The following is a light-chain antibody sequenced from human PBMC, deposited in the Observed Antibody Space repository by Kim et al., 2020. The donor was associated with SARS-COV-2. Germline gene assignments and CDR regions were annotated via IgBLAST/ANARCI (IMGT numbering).Light chain of an antibody. Sequence: DIQMTQSPSSLSTSVGDRVTITCRASQDIKDQLNWYQQKPGKAPKLLIYDASNLQTGVPSRFSGGGSGTDFTLTISSLQPEDIASYYCQQYNNLPCTFGPGTKVDIK. CDR2: DAS. J-gene: IGKJ3*01. CDR3: QQYNNLPCT. CDR1: QDIKDQ. V-gene: IGKV1-33*01.